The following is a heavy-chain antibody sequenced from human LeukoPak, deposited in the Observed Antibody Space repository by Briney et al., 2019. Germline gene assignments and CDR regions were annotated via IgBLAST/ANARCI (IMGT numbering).Heavy chain of an antibody. V-gene: IGHV4-34*01. CDR3: AGASTIAVAGTFDY. CDR2: INHSGST. D-gene: IGHD6-19*01. J-gene: IGHJ4*02. Sequence: PSETLSLTCAVCGGSFSGYYWSWIRQPPGKGLEWIGEINHSGSTNYNPSLKSRVTISVDTSKNQFSLKLSSVTAADTAVYYCAGASTIAVAGTFDYWGQGTLVTVSS. CDR1: GGSFSGYY.